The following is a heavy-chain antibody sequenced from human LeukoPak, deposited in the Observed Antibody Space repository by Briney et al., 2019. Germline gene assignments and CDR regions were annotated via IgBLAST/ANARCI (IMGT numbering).Heavy chain of an antibody. V-gene: IGHV4-59*01. CDR1: GGSISSYY. CDR2: IYYSGST. J-gene: IGHJ4*02. Sequence: PSETLSLTCTVSGGSISSYYWSWIRQPPGKGLEWIGYIYYSGSTNYNPSLKSRVTISVDTSKNQFSLKLSSVTAADKAVYYCARRETDSSGWYIDYWGQGTLVTVSS. D-gene: IGHD6-19*01. CDR3: ARRETDSSGWYIDY.